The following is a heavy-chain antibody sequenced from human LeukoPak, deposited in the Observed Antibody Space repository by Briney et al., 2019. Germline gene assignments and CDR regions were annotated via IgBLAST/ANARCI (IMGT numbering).Heavy chain of an antibody. V-gene: IGHV4-59*12. D-gene: IGHD3-10*01. Sequence: SETLSLTCTVSGGSISSYYWSWIRQPPGKGLEWIGYIYYSGSTNYNPSLKSRVTISVDTSKNQFSLNLISVTAADTAVYYCARDSGTTGEVKFDPWGQGTLVTVSS. J-gene: IGHJ5*02. CDR1: GGSISSYY. CDR2: IYYSGST. CDR3: ARDSGTTGEVKFDP.